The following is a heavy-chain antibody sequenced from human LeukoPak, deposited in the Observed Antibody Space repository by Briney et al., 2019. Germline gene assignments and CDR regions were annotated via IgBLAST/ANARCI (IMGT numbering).Heavy chain of an antibody. V-gene: IGHV1-2*02. CDR3: ARSAYYDFWSGSH. D-gene: IGHD3-3*01. CDR1: GYTFTGYY. J-gene: IGHJ4*02. CDR2: INPNSGGT. Sequence: ASVKVSCKASGYTFTGYYMHWVRQAPGQGLEWMGWINPNSGGTNYAQKFQGRVTMTRDTSISTAYMELNRLRSDDTAVYYCARSAYYDFWSGSHWGQGTLVTVSS.